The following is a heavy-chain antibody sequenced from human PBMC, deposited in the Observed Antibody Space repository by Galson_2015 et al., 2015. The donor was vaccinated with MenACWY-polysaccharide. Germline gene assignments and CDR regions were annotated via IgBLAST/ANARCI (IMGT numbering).Heavy chain of an antibody. CDR3: ATDTGSGANFASFDF. V-gene: IGHV3-9*01. D-gene: IGHD4/OR15-4a*01. Sequence: CAAAGVTFVDYALHWVRLAPGTGLGLESVVSGYRGSTGYADSVKGRFTISRDNAKNYLYLQMISLRAEDTASYYCATDTGSGANFASFDFWGQGTMVTVSS. CDR1: GVTFVDYA. J-gene: IGHJ4*02. CDR2: VSGYRGST.